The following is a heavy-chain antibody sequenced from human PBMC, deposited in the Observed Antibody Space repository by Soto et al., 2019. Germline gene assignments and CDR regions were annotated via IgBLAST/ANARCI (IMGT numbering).Heavy chain of an antibody. D-gene: IGHD5-12*01. CDR3: ARVPSYSGYDRYDY. CDR2: IKQDGSEK. Sequence: PGGSLRLSCAASGFTFSSYWMSWVRQAPGKGLEWVANIKQDGSEKYYVDSVKGRFTISRDNAKNSLYLQMNSLRAEDTAVYYCARVPSYSGYDRYDYWGQGTLVNVSS. V-gene: IGHV3-7*01. CDR1: GFTFSSYW. J-gene: IGHJ4*02.